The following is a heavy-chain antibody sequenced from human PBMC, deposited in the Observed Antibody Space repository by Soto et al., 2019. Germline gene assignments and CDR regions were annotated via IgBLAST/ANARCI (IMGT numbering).Heavy chain of an antibody. CDR1: GFTFSSYS. V-gene: IGHV3-21*01. CDR2: ISSSSSYI. J-gene: IGHJ4*02. CDR3: ARTLPNLYYFDY. Sequence: GGSLRLSCAASGFTFSSYSMNWVRQAPGKGLEWVSSISSSSSYIYYADSVKGRFTISRDNAKNSLYLQMNSLRAEDTAVYYCARTLPNLYYFDYWGQGTLVTVSS.